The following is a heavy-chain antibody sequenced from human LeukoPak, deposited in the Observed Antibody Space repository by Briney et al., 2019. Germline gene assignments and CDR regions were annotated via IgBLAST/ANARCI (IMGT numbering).Heavy chain of an antibody. CDR2: ISGSGATI. CDR3: AKESVTFHFDC. J-gene: IGHJ4*02. Sequence: PGGSLRLSCAASGFTFSSYAMSWVRQAPGKGLEWVSAISGSGATIYYADSVKGRFTISRDNTKNTLFLQMNTLRAEDTAVYYCAKESVTFHFDCWGQGTLVTVSS. V-gene: IGHV3-23*01. D-gene: IGHD2-21*02. CDR1: GFTFSSYA.